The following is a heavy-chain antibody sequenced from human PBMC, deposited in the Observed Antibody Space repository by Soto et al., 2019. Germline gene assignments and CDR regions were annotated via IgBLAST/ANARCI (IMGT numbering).Heavy chain of an antibody. CDR2: ISYDGSNK. Sequence: GGSLRLSCAASGFTFSSYGMHWVRQAPGKGLEWVAVISYDGSNKYYADSVKGRFTISRDNSKNTLYLQMNSLRAEDTAVYYCAKSHSSGWSFTALDYWGQGTLVTVSS. D-gene: IGHD6-19*01. CDR1: GFTFSSYG. V-gene: IGHV3-30*18. CDR3: AKSHSSGWSFTALDY. J-gene: IGHJ4*02.